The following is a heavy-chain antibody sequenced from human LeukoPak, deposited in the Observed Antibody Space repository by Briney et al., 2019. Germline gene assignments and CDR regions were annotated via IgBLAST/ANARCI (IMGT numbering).Heavy chain of an antibody. CDR3: ARTGRSGVASWFNP. D-gene: IGHD3-3*01. CDR2: IYYSGST. J-gene: IGHJ5*02. V-gene: IGHV4-39*01. Sequence: PSETLSLTCTVSGVSITSSSYYWAWIRQSPGKGLEWIGSIYYSGSTYFNPSLKSRVTMSVDTSENQFSLKLTSVTAADTALYYCARTGRSGVASWFNPWGQGTLITVSS. CDR1: GVSITSSSYY.